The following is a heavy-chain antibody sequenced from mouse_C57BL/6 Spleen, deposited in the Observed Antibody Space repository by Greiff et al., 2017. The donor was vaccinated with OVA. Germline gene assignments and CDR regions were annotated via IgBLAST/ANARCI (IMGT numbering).Heavy chain of an antibody. CDR2: ISYDGSN. D-gene: IGHD1-1*01. CDR3: ARADGSSPAWFAY. V-gene: IGHV3-6*01. J-gene: IGHJ3*01. CDR1: GYSITSGYY. Sequence: VQLQQSGPGLVKPSQSLSLTCSVTGYSITSGYYWNWIRQFPGNKLEWMGYISYDGSNKYNPSLKNRISITRDTSKNQFFLKLNSVTTEDTATYYCARADGSSPAWFAYWGQGTLVTVSA.